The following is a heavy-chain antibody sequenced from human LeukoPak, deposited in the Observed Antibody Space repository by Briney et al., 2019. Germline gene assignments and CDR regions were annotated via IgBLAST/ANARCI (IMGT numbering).Heavy chain of an antibody. CDR2: IRYDGSKK. V-gene: IGHV3-30*02. CDR1: GFTFSSYG. Sequence: PGGSLRLSCAASGFTFSSYGMHWVRQAPGKGLEWVAFIRYDGSKKYYADSVKGRFTISRDNSKNTVYLQMNSLRTEDTAVYYCAKGQDSSGWYGAFDIWGQGTMVTVSS. CDR3: AKGQDSSGWYGAFDI. J-gene: IGHJ3*02. D-gene: IGHD6-19*01.